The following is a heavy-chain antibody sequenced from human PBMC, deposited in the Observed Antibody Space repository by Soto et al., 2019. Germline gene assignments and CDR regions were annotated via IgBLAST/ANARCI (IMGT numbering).Heavy chain of an antibody. J-gene: IGHJ4*02. Sequence: GASGEVSCKVSGYTLTELSMHWVRQAPGTGLEWIGVFEPEAGETIYAQKFQGRVTMTEDASTDTAYMELRSLRYEDTAVYYCSTSLSCNSRGRGYYFDYWGEGALVAACS. CDR2: FEPEAGET. CDR3: STSLSCNSRGRGYYFDY. V-gene: IGHV1-24*01. CDR1: GYTLTELS. D-gene: IGHD2-15*01.